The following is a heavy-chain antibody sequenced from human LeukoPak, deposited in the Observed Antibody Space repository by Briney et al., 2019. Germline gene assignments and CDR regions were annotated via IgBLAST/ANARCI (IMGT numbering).Heavy chain of an antibody. J-gene: IGHJ4*02. Sequence: PSETLSLTCTVSGGSVNSGSYYWGWLRQPPGKGLEWIGSIYYSGSTYYDPSLKSRVTMSVDTSKNQFSLKLSSVTAADTAVYYCARESRITMIVVVIKDWGQGTLVTVSS. CDR3: ARESRITMIVVVIKD. CDR1: GGSVNSGSYY. CDR2: IYYSGST. V-gene: IGHV4-39*07. D-gene: IGHD3-22*01.